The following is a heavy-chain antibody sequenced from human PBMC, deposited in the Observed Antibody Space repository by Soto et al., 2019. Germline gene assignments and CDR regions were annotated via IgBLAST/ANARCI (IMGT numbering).Heavy chain of an antibody. D-gene: IGHD6-25*01. CDR3: ARHLAAGDS. CDR1: GYTFTRYY. J-gene: IGHJ4*02. V-gene: IGHV1-46*03. Sequence: GASVKVSCKASGYTFTRYYIHWVRQAPGQGLEWMAIVNPTGGSTNYAQKFQGRVTVTFDTSTSTVFMELNSLRYEDTAVYYCARHLAAGDSWGQGTLVTVSS. CDR2: VNPTGGST.